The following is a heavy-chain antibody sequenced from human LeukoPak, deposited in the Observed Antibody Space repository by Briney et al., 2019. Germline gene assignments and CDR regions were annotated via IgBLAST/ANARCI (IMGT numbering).Heavy chain of an antibody. CDR3: ARGGDAFDI. J-gene: IGHJ3*02. CDR2: ILYDGSEK. Sequence: GGSLRLSCAASVFTFSSFGMHWVRQVPGKGLQWVAVILYDGSEKYYADSVKGRFTISRDNSKNTLYLQMNSLRAEDTAVYYCARGGDAFDIWGQGTMVTVSS. CDR1: VFTFSSFG. V-gene: IGHV3-33*01.